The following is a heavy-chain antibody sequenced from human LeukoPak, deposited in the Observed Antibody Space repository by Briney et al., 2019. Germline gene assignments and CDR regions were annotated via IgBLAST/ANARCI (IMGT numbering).Heavy chain of an antibody. CDR3: AKDRKRYGSGSSCLDY. J-gene: IGHJ4*02. Sequence: LPGGSLRLSCAASGFTFNSYGMHWVRQAPGKGLEWVAFIRYDGSNKYYADSVKGRFTISRDNSKNTLYLQMNSLRAEDTAVYYCAKDRKRYGSGSSCLDYWGQGTLVTVSS. CDR1: GFTFNSYG. V-gene: IGHV3-30*02. CDR2: IRYDGSNK. D-gene: IGHD3-10*01.